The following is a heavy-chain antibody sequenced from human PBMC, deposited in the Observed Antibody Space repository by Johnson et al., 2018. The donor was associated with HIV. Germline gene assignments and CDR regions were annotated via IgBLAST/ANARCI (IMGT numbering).Heavy chain of an antibody. D-gene: IGHD1-26*01. V-gene: IGHV3-30*04. CDR3: AKDVELHGAFDI. Sequence: QVQLVESGGGVVQPGRSLRLSCAASGFTFSSYAMHWVRQAPGKGLEWVAVMWYDGSNKYYADSVKGRFTISRDNSKNTLYLQMNSLRAEDTAVYYCAKDVELHGAFDIWGQGTMVTVSS. CDR2: MWYDGSNK. CDR1: GFTFSSYA. J-gene: IGHJ3*02.